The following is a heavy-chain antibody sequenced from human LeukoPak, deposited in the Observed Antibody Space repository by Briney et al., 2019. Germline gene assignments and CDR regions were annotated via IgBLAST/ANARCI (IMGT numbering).Heavy chain of an antibody. CDR3: ASTYYDILTGYYDYYGMDV. V-gene: IGHV4-38-2*01. J-gene: IGHJ6*04. CDR1: GYSISSGYY. Sequence: SETLSLTYAVCGYSISSGYYWGWIRQPPGKGLEWIGSIYHSGSTSYNPSLKSRVTISVDTSKNQFSLKLRSVTAADTAVYYCASTYYDILTGYYDYYGMDVWGKGTTVTVSS. D-gene: IGHD3-9*01. CDR2: IYHSGST.